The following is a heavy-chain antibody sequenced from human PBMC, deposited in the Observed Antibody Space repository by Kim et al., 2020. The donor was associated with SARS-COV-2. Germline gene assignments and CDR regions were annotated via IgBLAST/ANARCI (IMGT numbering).Heavy chain of an antibody. V-gene: IGHV7-4-1*02. Sequence: ASVKVSCKASGYAFSTYAINWVRQAPGQGLEWMGWINTNTWNPTYAQDFTGRFVFSLDTSVSTTYLLISSLKAEDTAVYYCARINANWYFDLWGRGTLVTVSS. CDR1: GYAFSTYA. CDR2: INTNTWNP. CDR3: ARINANWYFDL. J-gene: IGHJ2*01.